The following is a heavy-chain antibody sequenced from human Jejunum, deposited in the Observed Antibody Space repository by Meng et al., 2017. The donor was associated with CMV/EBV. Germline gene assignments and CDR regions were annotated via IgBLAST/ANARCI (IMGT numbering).Heavy chain of an antibody. Sequence: SGVTVSSNYMSWVRQAAGKGLEWVSLIYSCGGIYYADSVKGRFTISRDSSKNKVYRQMNSLRAEDTAVYYCAIDFWSGYYRYGLDVWGQGTTVTVSS. D-gene: IGHD3-3*01. CDR2: IYSCGGI. V-gene: IGHV3-66*02. J-gene: IGHJ6*02. CDR3: AIDFWSGYYRYGLDV. CDR1: GVTVSSNY.